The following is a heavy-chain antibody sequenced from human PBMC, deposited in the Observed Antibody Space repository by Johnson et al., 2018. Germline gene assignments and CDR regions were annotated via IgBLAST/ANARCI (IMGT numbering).Heavy chain of an antibody. CDR1: GFTFSRHA. J-gene: IGHJ6*03. Sequence: VQLQESGGGLVQPGGPLRLSCAASGFTFSRHAMSWVRQAPGKGLEWVATISASGSSTYYADSVKGRFTISRDNSKNTLYLQMNSRRGEDTALYYCARVQNYGGTASYMDVWGKGTTVTVSS. V-gene: IGHV3-23*01. D-gene: IGHD4/OR15-4a*01. CDR2: ISASGSST. CDR3: ARVQNYGGTASYMDV.